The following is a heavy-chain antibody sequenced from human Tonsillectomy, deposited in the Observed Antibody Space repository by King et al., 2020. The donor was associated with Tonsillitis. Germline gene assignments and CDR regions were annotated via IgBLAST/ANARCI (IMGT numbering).Heavy chain of an antibody. CDR3: ARGGAYYYETRGYQTLDY. CDR2: ISSDDRR. J-gene: IGHJ4*02. V-gene: IGHV3-66*01. CDR1: GFTVSDNY. Sequence: VQLVESGGALVQPGGSLRLSCAVSGFTVSDNYMSWVRQAPGKGPEWVSVISSDDRRFYAQSVKGRFTISRDNTKNIVYLQLNSLRAGDTAVYYCARGGAYYYETRGYQTLDYWGQGTLVTVSS. D-gene: IGHD3-22*01.